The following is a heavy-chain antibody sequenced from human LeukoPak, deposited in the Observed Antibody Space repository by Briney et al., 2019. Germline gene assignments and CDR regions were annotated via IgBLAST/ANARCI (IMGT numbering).Heavy chain of an antibody. V-gene: IGHV4-4*02. D-gene: IGHD3-10*01. J-gene: IGHJ4*02. CDR3: ARDNGSGSYYNPFDY. CDR2: IYHSGST. CDR1: GGSISSSNW. Sequence: ETLSLTCAVSGGSISSSNWWSWVRQPPGKGLEWIGEIYHSGSTNYNPSLKSRVTISVDKSKNQFSLKLSSVTAADTAVYYCARDNGSGSYYNPFDYWGQGTLVTVSS.